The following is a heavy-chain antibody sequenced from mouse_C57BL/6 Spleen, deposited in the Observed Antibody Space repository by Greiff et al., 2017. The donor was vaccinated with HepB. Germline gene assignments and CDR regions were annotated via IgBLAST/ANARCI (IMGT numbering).Heavy chain of an antibody. CDR1: GYTFTSYW. V-gene: IGHV1-55*01. Sequence: QVQLQQPGAELVKPGASVKMSCKASGYTFTSYWITWVKQRPGQVLEWIGDIYPGSGSTNYNVKFKSKATLTVDTSSSTAYMQLSSLTSEDSAVYYCARRSSSFFDYWGQGTTLTVSS. D-gene: IGHD1-1*01. J-gene: IGHJ2*01. CDR2: IYPGSGST. CDR3: ARRSSSFFDY.